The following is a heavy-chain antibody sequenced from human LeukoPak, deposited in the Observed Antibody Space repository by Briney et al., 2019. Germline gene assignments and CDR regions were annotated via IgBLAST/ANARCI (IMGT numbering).Heavy chain of an antibody. J-gene: IGHJ3*02. V-gene: IGHV3-53*01. D-gene: IGHD1-1*01. CDR1: GFTVSSSY. CDR3: ATDMTTDAFDI. CDR2: IYSGGST. Sequence: GGSLRLSCAASGFTVSSSYMSWVRQAPGKGLEWVSVIYSGGSTYYADSVEGRFTISRDNSKNTLYLQMKSLRAEDTAVYYCATDMTTDAFDIWGQGTMVTVSS.